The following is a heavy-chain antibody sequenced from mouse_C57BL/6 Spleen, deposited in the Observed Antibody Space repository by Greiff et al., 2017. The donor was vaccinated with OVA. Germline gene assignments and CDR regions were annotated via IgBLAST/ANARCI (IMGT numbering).Heavy chain of an antibody. CDR3: ARRPDGYDWYFDV. CDR2: IYPGSGST. J-gene: IGHJ1*03. Sequence: QVQLQQPGAELVKPGASVKMSCKASGYTFTSYWITWVKQRPGQGLEWIGDIYPGSGSTNYNEKFKSKATLTVATSSSTAYMQLSSLTSEDSAVYYCARRPDGYDWYFDVWGTGTTVTVSS. CDR1: GYTFTSYW. V-gene: IGHV1-55*01. D-gene: IGHD2-2*01.